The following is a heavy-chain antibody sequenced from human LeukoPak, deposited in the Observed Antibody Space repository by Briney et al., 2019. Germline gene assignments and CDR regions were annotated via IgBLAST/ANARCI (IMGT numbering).Heavy chain of an antibody. CDR2: ISSSGYYI. CDR1: GFTFSSHS. Sequence: GGSLRLSCAASGFTFSSHSMNWVRQAPGKGLEWVSSISSSGYYIYYADSLKGRFTISRDNAKNSLYLQMNSLRAEDTAVYYCATLGVRGAPYYFDYWGQGTLVTVSS. D-gene: IGHD3-10*01. CDR3: ATLGVRGAPYYFDY. V-gene: IGHV3-21*01. J-gene: IGHJ4*02.